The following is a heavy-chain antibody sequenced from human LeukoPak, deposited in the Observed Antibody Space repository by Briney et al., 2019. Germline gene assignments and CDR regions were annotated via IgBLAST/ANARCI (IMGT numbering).Heavy chain of an antibody. CDR3: ARDGGSYSPFDY. V-gene: IGHV3-21*01. Sequence: PGGSLRLSCAASGFTLSRYSMNWVRQAPGKGLEWVSSISSSSSYIYYADSVKGRFTISRDNAKNSLYLQMNSLRAEDTAVYYCARDGGSYSPFDYWGQGTLVTVSS. CDR1: GFTLSRYS. J-gene: IGHJ4*02. D-gene: IGHD1-26*01. CDR2: ISSSSSYI.